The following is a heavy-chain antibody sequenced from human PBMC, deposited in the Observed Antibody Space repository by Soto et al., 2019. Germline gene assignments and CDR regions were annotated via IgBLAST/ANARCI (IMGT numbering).Heavy chain of an antibody. CDR3: ARRKFGSSNWFDP. D-gene: IGHD3-16*01. J-gene: IGHJ5*02. CDR1: GGSISSYY. V-gene: IGHV4-59*01. Sequence: SETLSLTCTVSGGSISSYYWSWIRQPPGKGLEWIGYIYYSGSTNYNPSLKSRVTISVDTSKNQFSLKLSSVTAADTAVYYCARRKFGSSNWFDPWGQGTLVTVSS. CDR2: IYYSGST.